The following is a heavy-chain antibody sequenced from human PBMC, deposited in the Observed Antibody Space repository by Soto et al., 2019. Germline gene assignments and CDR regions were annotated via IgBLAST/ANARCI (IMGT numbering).Heavy chain of an antibody. V-gene: IGHV5-51*01. CDR2: IYPGDSDT. J-gene: IGHJ6*02. D-gene: IGHD5-18*01. CDR1: GYSFTSYW. CDR3: ARHRTVDTAMLHYYYYGMDV. Sequence: GESLKISCKGSGYSFTSYWIGWVRQMPGKGLEWMGIIYPGDSDTRYSPSFQGQVTISADKSISTAYLQWSSLKASDTAMYFCARHRTVDTAMLHYYYYGMDVWGQGTTVTVSS.